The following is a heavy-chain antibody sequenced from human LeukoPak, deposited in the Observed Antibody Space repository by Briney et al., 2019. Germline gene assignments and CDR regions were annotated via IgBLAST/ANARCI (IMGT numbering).Heavy chain of an antibody. Sequence: VKVSCKASGYTFTGYYMHWVRQAPGQGLEWMGWINPNSGGTNYAQKFQGRVTMTRDTSISTAYMELSRLRSDDTAVYYCARGSMYSSGWYDWFDPWGQGTLVTVSS. J-gene: IGHJ5*02. CDR1: GYTFTGYY. CDR2: INPNSGGT. D-gene: IGHD6-19*01. CDR3: ARGSMYSSGWYDWFDP. V-gene: IGHV1-2*02.